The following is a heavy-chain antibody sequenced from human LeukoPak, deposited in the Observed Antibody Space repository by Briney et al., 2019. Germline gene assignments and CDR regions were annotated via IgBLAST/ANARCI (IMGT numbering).Heavy chain of an antibody. CDR1: GFIFDDYG. CDR3: ARESLELETRPFDY. J-gene: IGHJ4*02. CDR2: INWNGDST. V-gene: IGHV3-20*01. Sequence: GGSLRLSCAASGFIFDDYGMSWVRQAPGKGLEWVSGINWNGDSTGYADSVKGRFTISRDNAKNSLYLQMNSLRAEDTALYHCARESLELETRPFDYWGQGTLVTVSS. D-gene: IGHD1-1*01.